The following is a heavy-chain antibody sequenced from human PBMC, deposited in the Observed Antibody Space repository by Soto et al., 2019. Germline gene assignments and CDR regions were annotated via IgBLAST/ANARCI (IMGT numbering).Heavy chain of an antibody. Sequence: EVQLVESGGDLVQPGGSLRLSCAASGFTVSSNFMSWVRQAPGKGLEWVSVIYSGGTTYYADSVKGRFTISRHNSKNTLYLQMNSLGAEDTAVYYCARGAGYSSGWYDYWGQGTLVTVSS. V-gene: IGHV3-53*04. J-gene: IGHJ4*02. CDR2: IYSGGTT. CDR3: ARGAGYSSGWYDY. CDR1: GFTVSSNF. D-gene: IGHD6-19*01.